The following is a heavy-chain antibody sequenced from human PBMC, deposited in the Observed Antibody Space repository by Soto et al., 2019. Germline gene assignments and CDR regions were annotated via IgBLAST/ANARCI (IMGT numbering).Heavy chain of an antibody. V-gene: IGHV3-21*01. CDR1: GFYSEYYS. Sequence: GGSLRLSCLASGFYSEYYSMNWVRQAPGKGLEWVASISSSGSSIYYADSLRGRVAISRDNAKKSLFLEMNSLRVADTAVYYCATNRYAPVEHYFNLWMDVCGQGTSVTVCS. CDR2: ISSSGSSI. D-gene: IGHD3-10*01. CDR3: ATNRYAPVEHYFNLWMDV. J-gene: IGHJ6*02.